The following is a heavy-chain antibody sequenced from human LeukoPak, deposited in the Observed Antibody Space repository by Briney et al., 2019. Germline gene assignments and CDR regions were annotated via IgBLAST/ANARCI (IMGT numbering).Heavy chain of an antibody. Sequence: SETLSLTCAVYGGSFSGYYWSWIRQPPGKGLEWIGEINHSGSTNYNPSLKSRVTISVDTSKNQLSLKLSSVTAADTAVYYCARGSGIPAMTTWGQGTLVTVSS. D-gene: IGHD5-18*01. CDR1: GGSFSGYY. CDR2: INHSGST. CDR3: ARGSGIPAMTT. J-gene: IGHJ5*02. V-gene: IGHV4-34*01.